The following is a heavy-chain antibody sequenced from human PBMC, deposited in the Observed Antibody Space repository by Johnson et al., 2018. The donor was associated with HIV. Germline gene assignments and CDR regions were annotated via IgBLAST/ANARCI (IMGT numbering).Heavy chain of an antibody. CDR3: ARDLARRGGAAFDI. D-gene: IGHD1-26*01. J-gene: IGHJ3*02. CDR2: LHSGGST. V-gene: IGHV3-66*01. Sequence: VQLVESGGGLVQPGGSLRLSCVVSGFTVSSNYMSWVRQAPGKGLEWVSVLHSGGSTSYADSVKGRFTISRDNSNNNLHLQMNSLRPEDTAVYYCARDLARRGGAAFDIWGQGTMVTVSS. CDR1: GFTVSSNY.